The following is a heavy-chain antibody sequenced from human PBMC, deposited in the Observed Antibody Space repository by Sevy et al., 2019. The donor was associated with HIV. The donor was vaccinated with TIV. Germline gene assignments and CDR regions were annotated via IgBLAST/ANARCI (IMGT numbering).Heavy chain of an antibody. J-gene: IGHJ6*02. CDR2: INPNSGGT. CDR1: GYTFTGYY. D-gene: IGHD6-13*01. CDR3: ARALIGIAAEDHYYYYGMGV. V-gene: IGHV1-2*02. Sequence: ASVKVSCKASGYTFTGYYMHWVRQAPGQGLEWMGWINPNSGGTKYAQKFQGRVTMTRDTCISTAYMELSRLRSDDTAAHYCARALIGIAAEDHYYYYGMGVWGQGTTVTVSS.